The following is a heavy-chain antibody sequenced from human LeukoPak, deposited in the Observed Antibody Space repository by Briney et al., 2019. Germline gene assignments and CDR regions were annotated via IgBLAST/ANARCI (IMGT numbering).Heavy chain of an antibody. J-gene: IGHJ3*02. V-gene: IGHV3-30*09. CDR2: ISYDGSNK. CDR1: GFTFSSYA. D-gene: IGHD3-3*01. Sequence: GGSLRLSCAASGFTFSSYAMHWVRQAPDKGLEWVAVISYDGSNKYYTDSVKGRFAISRDNSKNTLSLQMNSLRAEDTAVYYCARVPVLRFLERLLYNAFDIWGQGTMVTVSS. CDR3: ARVPVLRFLERLLYNAFDI.